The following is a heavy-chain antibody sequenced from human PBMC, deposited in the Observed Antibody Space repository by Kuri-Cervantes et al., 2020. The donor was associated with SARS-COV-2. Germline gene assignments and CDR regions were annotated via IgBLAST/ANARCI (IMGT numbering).Heavy chain of an antibody. CDR3: AKGTRSSGYYCGLDF. J-gene: IGHJ4*02. D-gene: IGHD3-22*01. CDR1: GFTFISYA. Sequence: GSLRLSCAASGFTFISYAMHWVRQAPGKGLEWVSAISGSGGSTYYADSVKGRFTISRDNSKNTLYLQMNSLRAEDTAVYYCAKGTRSSGYYCGLDFWGQGTLVTVSS. V-gene: IGHV3-23*01. CDR2: ISGSGGST.